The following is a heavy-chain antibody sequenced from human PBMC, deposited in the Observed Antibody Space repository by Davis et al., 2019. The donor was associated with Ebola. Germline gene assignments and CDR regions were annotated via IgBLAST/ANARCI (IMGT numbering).Heavy chain of an antibody. CDR2: IIPIFETP. CDR1: GGTFRNHA. J-gene: IGHJ6*02. Sequence: SVKVSCKASGGTFRNHAFSWVRQAPGQGLEWMGGIIPIFETPNYAERFQDRVTITADESMRTAYLELRNLRPYEPAMYYCARDSPRGGARYGLDVWGQGTTVIVSS. D-gene: IGHD3-16*01. V-gene: IGHV1-69*13. CDR3: ARDSPRGGARYGLDV.